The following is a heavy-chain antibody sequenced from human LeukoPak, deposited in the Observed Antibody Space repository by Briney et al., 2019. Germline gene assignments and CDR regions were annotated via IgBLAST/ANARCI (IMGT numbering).Heavy chain of an antibody. CDR3: AKANDFWSGSSSPEYFQH. D-gene: IGHD3-3*01. Sequence: GGSLRLSCAASGFTFSSYGMHWVRQAPGKGLEWVAFIRYDGSNKYYADSVKGRFTISRDNSKNTLYLQMNSLRAEDTAVYYCAKANDFWSGSSSPEYFQHWGQGTLVTVSS. CDR2: IRYDGSNK. J-gene: IGHJ1*01. CDR1: GFTFSSYG. V-gene: IGHV3-30*02.